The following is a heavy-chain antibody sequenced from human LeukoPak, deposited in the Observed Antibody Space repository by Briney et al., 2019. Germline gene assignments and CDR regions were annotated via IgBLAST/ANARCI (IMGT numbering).Heavy chain of an antibody. J-gene: IGHJ4*02. D-gene: IGHD6-19*01. Sequence: GASVKVSCKASGGTFSSYAISWVRQAPGQGLEWMGGIIPIFGTANYAQKFQGRVTMTEDTSTDTAYMELSSLRSEDTAVYYCATGTLGSGWTYYFDYWGQGTLVTVSS. CDR2: IIPIFGTA. CDR3: ATGTLGSGWTYYFDY. V-gene: IGHV1-69*06. CDR1: GGTFSSYA.